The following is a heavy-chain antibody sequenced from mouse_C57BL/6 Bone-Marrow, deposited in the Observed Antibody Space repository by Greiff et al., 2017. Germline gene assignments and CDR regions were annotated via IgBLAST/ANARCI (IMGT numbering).Heavy chain of an antibody. V-gene: IGHV1-61*01. CDR3: ARSYDGYYPAWFAY. J-gene: IGHJ3*01. CDR2: IYPSDSET. CDR1: GYTFTSYW. D-gene: IGHD2-3*01. Sequence: VQLQQSGAELVRPGSSVKLSCKASGYTFTSYWMDWVKQRPGQGLEWIGNIYPSDSETHYNQKFKDKATLTVDKSSSTAYVQLSSLTSEDSAVYYCARSYDGYYPAWFAYWGQGTLVTVSA.